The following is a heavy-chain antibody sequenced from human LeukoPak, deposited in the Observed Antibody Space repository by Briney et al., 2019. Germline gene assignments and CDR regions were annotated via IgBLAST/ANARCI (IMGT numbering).Heavy chain of an antibody. J-gene: IGHJ4*02. V-gene: IGHV3-30*04. Sequence: GRSLRLSCAASGFTFSSYAMHWVRQAPGKGLEWVAVISYDGSNKYYADSVKGRFTISRDNSKNTLYLQMNSLRAEDTAVYYCARALYSSSGPNFDYWGQGTLVTVSS. CDR1: GFTFSSYA. CDR2: ISYDGSNK. D-gene: IGHD6-6*01. CDR3: ARALYSSSGPNFDY.